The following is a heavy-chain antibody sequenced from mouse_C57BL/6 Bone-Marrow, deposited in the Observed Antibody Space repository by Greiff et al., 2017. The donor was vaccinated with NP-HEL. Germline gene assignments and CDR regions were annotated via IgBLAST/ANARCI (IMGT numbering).Heavy chain of an antibody. Sequence: VQLQQPGAELVKPGASVKLSCKASGYTFTSYWMHWVKQRPGQGLEWIGMIHPYSGSTNYNEKFKSKATLTVDKSSSTAYMQLSSLTSEDSAVYYCARGGENILLHVFCFDYWGQGTTLTVSA. CDR3: ARGGENILLHVFCFDY. V-gene: IGHV1-64*01. CDR1: GYTFTSYW. D-gene: IGHD1-1*01. J-gene: IGHJ2*01. CDR2: IHPYSGST.